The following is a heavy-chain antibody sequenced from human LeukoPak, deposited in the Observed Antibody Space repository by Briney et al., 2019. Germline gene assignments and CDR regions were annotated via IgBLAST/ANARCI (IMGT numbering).Heavy chain of an antibody. CDR3: ARGDTAMGTY. J-gene: IGHJ4*02. Sequence: QPGGSLRLSCVASGLTVRSNYMSWVRQAPGKGLECVSVIRNDDNTYYADSVRGRYTISRDYSKNTLYLQINSLRAEDTAVYYCARGDTAMGTYWGQGTLVSVSS. V-gene: IGHV3-66*01. D-gene: IGHD5-18*01. CDR2: IRNDDNT. CDR1: GLTVRSNY.